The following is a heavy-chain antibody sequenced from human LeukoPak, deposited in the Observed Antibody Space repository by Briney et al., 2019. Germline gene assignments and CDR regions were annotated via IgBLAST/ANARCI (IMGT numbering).Heavy chain of an antibody. CDR3: ARHSLSCMGCVGCYMDV. D-gene: IGHD1-26*01. Sequence: SETLSLTCTVSGGSISSYYWSWIRQPPGKGLEWLGYIYYSGSTNYNPSLKSRVTISVDTSKNQFSLKLSSVTAADTAVYYCARHSLSCMGCVGCYMDVWGKGTTVTVSS. V-gene: IGHV4-59*08. CDR2: IYYSGST. CDR1: GGSISSYY. J-gene: IGHJ6*03.